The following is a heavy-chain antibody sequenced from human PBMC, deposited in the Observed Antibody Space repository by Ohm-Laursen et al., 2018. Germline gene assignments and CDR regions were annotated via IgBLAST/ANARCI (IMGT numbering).Heavy chain of an antibody. CDR2: ISRSGGGT. Sequence: GSLRLSCAASGFTFSSYGMSWVRQAPGKGPEWVSSISRSGGGTYYADSVKGRFTISRDNGKNALYLQMNSLRDEDTALYYCVKRTDLHDFDIWGQGTMVTVSS. V-gene: IGHV3-23*01. J-gene: IGHJ3*02. CDR3: VKRTDLHDFDI. CDR1: GFTFSSYG.